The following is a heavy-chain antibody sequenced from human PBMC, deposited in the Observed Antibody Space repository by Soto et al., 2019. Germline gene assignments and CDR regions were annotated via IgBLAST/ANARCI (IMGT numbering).Heavy chain of an antibody. J-gene: IGHJ5*02. CDR2: IYVTGAV. CDR1: GAALNSGNYY. D-gene: IGHD2-21*01. V-gene: IGHV4-31*03. Sequence: SETLSLTCIVSGAALNSGNYYWSWIRQVPGKGLEWIGHIYVTGAVDYNPSLRDRITISQDTSERQFSLNLRLVTAADTAVYYCARLRIATNNYKWFDPWGQGTLVTVSS. CDR3: ARLRIATNNYKWFDP.